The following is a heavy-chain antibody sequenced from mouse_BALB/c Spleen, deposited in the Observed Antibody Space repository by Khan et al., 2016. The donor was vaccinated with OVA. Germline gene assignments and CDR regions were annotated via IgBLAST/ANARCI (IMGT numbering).Heavy chain of an antibody. CDR1: GFTFSSYT. D-gene: IGHD1-1*01. J-gene: IGHJ4*01. V-gene: IGHV5-12-2*01. CDR2: ISKGGYST. Sequence: EVELVESGGDLVQPGGSLKLSCAASGFTFSSYTTSWFRQTPEKRLVGVAFISKGGYSTYYPDTVKGRFTISRDNAKNNLYLQMSSLKSEDTAMSYCDRPSTTEYGYVMDYWGQGTSVTVSS. CDR3: DRPSTTEYGYVMDY.